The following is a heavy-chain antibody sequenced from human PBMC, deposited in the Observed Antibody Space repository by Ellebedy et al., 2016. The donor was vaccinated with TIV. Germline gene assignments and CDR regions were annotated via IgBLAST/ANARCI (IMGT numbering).Heavy chain of an antibody. CDR1: GYSFTTYW. CDR3: ARRAYSSSLGY. D-gene: IGHD6-13*01. J-gene: IGHJ4*02. V-gene: IGHV5-51*01. Sequence: GESLKISXRGSGYSFTTYWIGWVRQMPGKGLEWVGIIYPGDSDTRYSPSFQGQVTISADKSISTAYLQWSSLKASDSAMYYCARRAYSSSLGYWGQGTLVTVSS. CDR2: IYPGDSDT.